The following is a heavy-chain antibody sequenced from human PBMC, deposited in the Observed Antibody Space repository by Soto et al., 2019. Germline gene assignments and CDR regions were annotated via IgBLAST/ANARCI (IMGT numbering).Heavy chain of an antibody. CDR1: GFIFSSYY. CDR2: ISGGSAYI. CDR3: VRVWRLVGRYGMDV. Sequence: GGSLRLSCVGPGFIFSSYYMNWVRQAPGKGLGWVSSISGGSAYIYYADSVKGRFTISRDNAKNSLYLEMNSLRVEDTAVYYCVRVWRLVGRYGMDVWGQGTTVTVSS. V-gene: IGHV3-21*01. J-gene: IGHJ6*02. D-gene: IGHD6-25*01.